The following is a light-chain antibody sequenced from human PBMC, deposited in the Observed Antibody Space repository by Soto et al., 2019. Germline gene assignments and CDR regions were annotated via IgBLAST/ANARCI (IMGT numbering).Light chain of an antibody. V-gene: IGLV6-57*03. CDR3: QSYDSSKGV. J-gene: IGLJ2*01. Sequence: NFMLTQPHSVSEAPGKTVTISFTRSSGSIASNYVQWYQQRPGSAPTPVIYEDNQRPSGVPDRFSGSIDSSSNSASLTISVLKTEDEADYSCQSYDSSKGVFGGGTKVTVL. CDR1: SGSIASNY. CDR2: EDN.